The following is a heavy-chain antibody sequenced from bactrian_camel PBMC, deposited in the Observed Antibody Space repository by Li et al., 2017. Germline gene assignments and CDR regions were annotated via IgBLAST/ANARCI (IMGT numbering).Heavy chain of an antibody. V-gene: IGHV3S55*01. J-gene: IGHJ6*01. CDR1: GHSDSSHF. Sequence: VQLVESGGGSVQAGGTLRLGCAASGHSDSSHFMAWFRQAPGKEREGVAAIDGVGGSNNADSVKGRFTISKDSAKDTLYLQMNDLKPEDTGLYRCASSWDVPARTALDTMVRPEFGYWGQGTQVTVS. CDR2: IDGVGGS. CDR3: ASSWDVPARTALDTMVRPEFGY. D-gene: IGHD5*01.